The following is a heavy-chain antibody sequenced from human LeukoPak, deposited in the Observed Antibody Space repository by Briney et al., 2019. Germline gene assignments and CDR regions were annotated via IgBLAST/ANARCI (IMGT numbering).Heavy chain of an antibody. CDR1: GFSIMNSA. CDR2: INGTAIDT. CDR3: AREVDGLPDAFDI. J-gene: IGHJ3*02. D-gene: IGHD1-26*01. V-gene: IGHV3-23*01. Sequence: GGSLRLSCAASGFSIMNSAMNWVRQAPGKGLEWVSAINGTAIDTDYADSVKGRFTISRDNSKNTLYLQMNSLRAEDTAVYYCAREVDGLPDAFDIWGQGTMVTVSS.